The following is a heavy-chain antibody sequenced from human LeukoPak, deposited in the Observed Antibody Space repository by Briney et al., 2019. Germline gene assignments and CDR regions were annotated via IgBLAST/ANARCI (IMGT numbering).Heavy chain of an antibody. CDR3: ARSTGTAIFGVVIIGWFDP. Sequence: GASVKVSCKASGYTFTGYYMHWVRQAPGQGLEWMGWINPNSGGTNYAQKFQGRVTMTRDTSISTAHMELSRLRSDDTAVYYCARSTGTAIFGVVIIGWFDPWGQGTLVTVSS. CDR1: GYTFTGYY. CDR2: INPNSGGT. D-gene: IGHD3-3*01. J-gene: IGHJ5*02. V-gene: IGHV1-2*02.